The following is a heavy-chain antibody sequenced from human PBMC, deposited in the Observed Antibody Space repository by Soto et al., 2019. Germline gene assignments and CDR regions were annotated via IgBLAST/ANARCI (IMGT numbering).Heavy chain of an antibody. CDR2: IYHSGST. CDR3: ARVPTP. Sequence: SLPLSLTCAVSEGSIRSGGDSRSRIRQPPGKGLEWIGYIYHSGSTYYNPSLKSRVTISVDRSKNQFSLKLSSVTAADTAVYYCARVPTPWGQGTLVTGSS. J-gene: IGHJ5*02. CDR1: EGSIRSGGDS. V-gene: IGHV4-30-2*01.